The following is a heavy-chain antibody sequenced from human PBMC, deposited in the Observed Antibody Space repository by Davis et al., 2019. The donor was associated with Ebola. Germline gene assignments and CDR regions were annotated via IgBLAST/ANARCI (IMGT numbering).Heavy chain of an antibody. Sequence: SVKVSCKASGGTFSSYAISWVRQAPGQGLEWMGGIIPILGIANYAQKFQGRVTITADKSTSTAYMELSSLRSEDTAVYYCAREGVGYCSGGSCYLDYWGQGTLVTVSS. CDR1: GGTFSSYA. CDR2: IIPILGIA. J-gene: IGHJ4*02. D-gene: IGHD2-15*01. V-gene: IGHV1-69*10. CDR3: AREGVGYCSGGSCYLDY.